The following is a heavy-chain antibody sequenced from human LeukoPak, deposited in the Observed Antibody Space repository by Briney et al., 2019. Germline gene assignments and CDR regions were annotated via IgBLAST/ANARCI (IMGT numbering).Heavy chain of an antibody. D-gene: IGHD5-18*01. CDR3: ARGTSGYSYGYRYYYYYYMDV. Sequence: SETLSLTCTVSGGSISSSSYYWGWIRQPPGKGLEWIGSIYYSGSTYYNPPLKSRVTISVDTSKNQFSLKLSAVTAADTAVYYCARGTSGYSYGYRYYYYYYMDVWGKGTTVTVSS. V-gene: IGHV4-39*01. CDR2: IYYSGST. J-gene: IGHJ6*03. CDR1: GGSISSSSYY.